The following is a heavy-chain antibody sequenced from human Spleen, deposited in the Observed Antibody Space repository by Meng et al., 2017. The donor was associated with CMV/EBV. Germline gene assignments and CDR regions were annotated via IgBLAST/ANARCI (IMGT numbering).Heavy chain of an antibody. D-gene: IGHD6-25*01. J-gene: IGHJ5*02. V-gene: IGHV1-18*01. Sequence: ASVKVSCKASGYTFTSFGITWVRQAPGQGLEWMGWINPYNGNTNYAQKLQGRVTMTTDTSTSTVYMELSSLRSEDTAVYYCARASGPWNWFDPWGQGTLVTVSS. CDR1: GYTFTSFG. CDR3: ARASGPWNWFDP. CDR2: INPYNGNT.